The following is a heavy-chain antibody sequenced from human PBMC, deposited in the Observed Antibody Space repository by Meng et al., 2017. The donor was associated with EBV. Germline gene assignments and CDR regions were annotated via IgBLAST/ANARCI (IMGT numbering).Heavy chain of an antibody. Sequence: VQLVQAPARGKKPGSSVKVSCKTSGGPFRYYAISWVRQAPGQGLEWLGGFLPRLGAPNYAQKFHGRVKITADESTSTHYMDLSSLRSEDTAIYYCASESGRGYTPDYWGQGTLVTVSS. CDR1: GGPFRYYA. CDR2: FLPRLGAP. J-gene: IGHJ4*02. CDR3: ASESGRGYTPDY. D-gene: IGHD3-10*01. V-gene: IGHV1-69*01.